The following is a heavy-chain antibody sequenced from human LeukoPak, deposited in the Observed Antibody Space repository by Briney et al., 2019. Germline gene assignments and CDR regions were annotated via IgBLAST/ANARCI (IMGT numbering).Heavy chain of an antibody. CDR3: ARDRYYYDSSGYSLFDY. CDR1: GGSISSYY. V-gene: IGHV4-4*07. Sequence: SETLSLTCTVSGGSISSYYWSWIRQPAGKGLEWIGRIHTSGSTNYNPSLKSRVTMSVDTSKNQFSLKLSSVTAADTAVYYCARDRYYYDSSGYSLFDYWGQGTLVTVSS. D-gene: IGHD3-22*01. CDR2: IHTSGST. J-gene: IGHJ4*02.